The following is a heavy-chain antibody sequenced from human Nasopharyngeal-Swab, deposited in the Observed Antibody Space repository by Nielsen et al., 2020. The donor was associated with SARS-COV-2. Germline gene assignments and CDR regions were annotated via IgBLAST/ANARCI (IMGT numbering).Heavy chain of an antibody. J-gene: IGHJ6*02. V-gene: IGHV3-21*01. D-gene: IGHD3-10*01. CDR3: ARDLLLWFGESPLHYGMDV. Sequence: GGSLRLSCAASGFTFSSYSMNWVRQAPGKGLEWVSSISSSSTYIYYADSVKGRFTISRDNAKNSLYLQMNSLRAEDTAVYYCARDLLLWFGESPLHYGMDVWGQGTTVTVSS. CDR2: ISSSSTYI. CDR1: GFTFSSYS.